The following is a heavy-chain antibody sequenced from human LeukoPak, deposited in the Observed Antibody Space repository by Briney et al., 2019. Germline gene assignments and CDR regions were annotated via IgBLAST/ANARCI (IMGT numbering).Heavy chain of an antibody. D-gene: IGHD3-22*01. Sequence: PSETLSLTCTVSGGSISSYNWTWIRQSPGQGLEWIRYMFDRGSTNYNPSLKSRVTMSMNTSKNLFSLKLNSVTAADTAVYYCARDPSDYYDSSGYYYDDYWGQGTLVTVSS. CDR1: GGSISSYN. CDR2: MFDRGST. CDR3: ARDPSDYYDSSGYYYDDY. V-gene: IGHV4-4*08. J-gene: IGHJ4*02.